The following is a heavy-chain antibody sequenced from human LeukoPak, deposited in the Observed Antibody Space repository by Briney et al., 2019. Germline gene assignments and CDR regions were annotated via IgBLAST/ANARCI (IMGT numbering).Heavy chain of an antibody. Sequence: PSETLSLTCTVSGGSISSYYWSWIRQPAGKGLEWIGRIYTSGSTNYNPSLKSRVTMSVDTSKNQFSLKLSSVTAADTAVYYCARVGLGHRINYYDSSGHDAFDIWGQGTMVTVSS. D-gene: IGHD3-22*01. V-gene: IGHV4-4*07. CDR3: ARVGLGHRINYYDSSGHDAFDI. CDR1: GGSISSYY. CDR2: IYTSGST. J-gene: IGHJ3*02.